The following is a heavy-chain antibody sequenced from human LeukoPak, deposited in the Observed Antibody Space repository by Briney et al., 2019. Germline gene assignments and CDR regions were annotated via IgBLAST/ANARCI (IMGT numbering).Heavy chain of an antibody. V-gene: IGHV3-11*03. Sequence: GGSLRLSCAVSGFIFSDYYMSWIRQAPGKGLEWLSYISSSSSYTNYADSVKGRFTISRDNVKNSLYLQMNSLRAEDTAVYYCATTARNSAWFKVIDYWGRGTLVTVSS. J-gene: IGHJ4*02. CDR1: GFIFSDYY. CDR2: ISSSSSYT. D-gene: IGHD6-19*01. CDR3: ATTARNSAWFKVIDY.